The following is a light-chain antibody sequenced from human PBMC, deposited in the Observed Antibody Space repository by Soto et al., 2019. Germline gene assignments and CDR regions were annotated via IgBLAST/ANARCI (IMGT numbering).Light chain of an antibody. V-gene: IGKV1-5*01. CDR2: DAS. CDR1: QDISNF. J-gene: IGKJ1*01. Sequence: DIQMTQSPSSLSASVGDGVTITCQASQDISNFLNWYQQKPGKAPHLLIYDASSLESGVPSRFSGSGSGTEFTLTISSLQPDDFATYYCQQYNSAWTFGQGTKVDIK. CDR3: QQYNSAWT.